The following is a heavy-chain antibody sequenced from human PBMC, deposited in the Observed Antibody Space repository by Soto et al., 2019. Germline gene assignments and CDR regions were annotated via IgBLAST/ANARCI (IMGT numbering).Heavy chain of an antibody. Sequence: PSESVSLTCTVSVVSISSGGYYCSWIRQHPGKGLEWIGYIYYSGSTYYNPSLKSRVTISVDTSKNQFSLKLSSVTAADTAVYYCARTLAVSGYYSYWFDPWGQGTLVSVSS. D-gene: IGHD3-22*01. CDR1: VVSISSGGYY. CDR3: ARTLAVSGYYSYWFDP. V-gene: IGHV4-31*03. J-gene: IGHJ5*02. CDR2: IYYSGST.